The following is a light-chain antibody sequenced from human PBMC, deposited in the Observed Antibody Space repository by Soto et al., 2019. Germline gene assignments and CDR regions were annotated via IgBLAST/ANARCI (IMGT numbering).Light chain of an antibody. J-gene: IGKJ4*01. Sequence: EIVLTQFPVALSVSPGERATLSCRVSQNVTNKLNWYQQKPGQAPRLLIYGASTRATGLPARFSGSGSETEFTLTMSSLQSEDFAVYYCQEYHNWPFVTFGGGTKVETK. V-gene: IGKV3-15*01. CDR1: QNVTNK. CDR3: QEYHNWPFVT. CDR2: GAS.